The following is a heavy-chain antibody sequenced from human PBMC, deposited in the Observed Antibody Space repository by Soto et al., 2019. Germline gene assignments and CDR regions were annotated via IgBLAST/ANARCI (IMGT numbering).Heavy chain of an antibody. Sequence: QVQLVESGGGVVQPGRSLRLSCAASGFTFSSSAMHWVRQAPGKGLEGVAVISYDGSNKYYADSVKGRITISRDNSKNTLYLKMNSLRAEDTAVYYCARDKRDLRFLEWSYYFDYWGQGTLVTVSS. V-gene: IGHV3-30-3*01. D-gene: IGHD3-3*01. CDR2: ISYDGSNK. CDR1: GFTFSSSA. J-gene: IGHJ4*02. CDR3: ARDKRDLRFLEWSYYFDY.